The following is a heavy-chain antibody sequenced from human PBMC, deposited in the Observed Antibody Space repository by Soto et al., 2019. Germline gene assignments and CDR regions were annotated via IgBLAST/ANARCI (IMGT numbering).Heavy chain of an antibody. V-gene: IGHV4-30-2*01. CDR2: IYHSGST. J-gene: IGHJ6*02. D-gene: IGHD6-13*01. Sequence: SETLSLTCAVSGGSISSGGYSWSWIRQPPGKGLEWIAYIYHSGSTYYNPSLKSRVTISVDRSKNQFSLKLSSVTAADTAVYYCARQWQQLVRAYYYGMDVWGQGTTVT. CDR1: GGSISSGGYS. CDR3: ARQWQQLVRAYYYGMDV.